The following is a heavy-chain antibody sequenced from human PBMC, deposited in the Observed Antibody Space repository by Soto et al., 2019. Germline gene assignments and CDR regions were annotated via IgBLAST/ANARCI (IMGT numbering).Heavy chain of an antibody. Sequence: KLSCHASCYTFTGYYVHLVLQVPLQEIEWMGIINPSGGSTSYAQKFQGRVTMTRDTSTSTVYMELSSLRSEDTAVYYCAREKYSSSSVGAKRYYYYGMEFWGQGTTGTVSS. CDR3: AREKYSSSSVGAKRYYYYGMEF. D-gene: IGHD6-6*01. CDR1: CYTFTGYY. CDR2: INPSGGST. J-gene: IGHJ6*02. V-gene: IGHV1-46*01.